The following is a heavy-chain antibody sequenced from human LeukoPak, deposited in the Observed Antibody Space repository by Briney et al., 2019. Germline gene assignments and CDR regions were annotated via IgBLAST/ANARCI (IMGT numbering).Heavy chain of an antibody. CDR3: ARDPTYYDILTGYYNVYY. CDR1: GFTFSNYI. V-gene: IGHV3-30*04. J-gene: IGHJ4*02. Sequence: PGGSLRLSCAASGFTFSNYIMHWVRQAPGKGLDWVAVILENGSNQYYADSVKGRFTISRDNAKNSLYLQMNSLRAEDTAVYYCARDPTYYDILTGYYNVYYWGQGTLVTVSS. D-gene: IGHD3-9*01. CDR2: ILENGSNQ.